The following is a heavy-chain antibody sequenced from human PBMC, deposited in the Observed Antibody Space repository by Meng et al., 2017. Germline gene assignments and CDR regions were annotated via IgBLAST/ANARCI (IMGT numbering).Heavy chain of an antibody. Sequence: GESLKISCAASGFTFSSYAMHWVRQAPGKGLEWVAVISYDGSNKHYADSVKGRFTISRDNSKNTLYLQMNSLRAEDTAVYYCARGRRRGVIITGFGSVGGAVDYWGQGTLVTVSS. CDR1: GFTFSSYA. CDR2: ISYDGSNK. V-gene: IGHV3-30*04. CDR3: ARGRRRGVIITGFGSVGGAVDY. J-gene: IGHJ4*02. D-gene: IGHD3-10*01.